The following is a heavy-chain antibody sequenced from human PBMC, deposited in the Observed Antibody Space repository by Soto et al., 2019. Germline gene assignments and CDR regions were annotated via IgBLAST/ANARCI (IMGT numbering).Heavy chain of an antibody. Sequence: QVQVVQSGVEVRRPGSSVKVSCKASGDTFKNCVISWVRQAPGQGLEWMGGIIPLFGTTDFAQRFQGRLKITTDESSTTAYMELSRLRSEDTATYYCAAELGFGKLAVVWGQGTTAIASS. V-gene: IGHV1-69*01. CDR3: AAELGFGKLAVV. D-gene: IGHD7-27*01. J-gene: IGHJ6*02. CDR1: GDTFKNCV. CDR2: IIPLFGTT.